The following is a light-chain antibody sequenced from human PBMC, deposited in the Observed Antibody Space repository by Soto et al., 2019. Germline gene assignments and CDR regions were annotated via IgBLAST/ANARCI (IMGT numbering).Light chain of an antibody. J-gene: IGLJ3*02. CDR1: TGAVTNDHY. CDR3: LLFSGGVHV. V-gene: IGLV7-43*01. CDR2: RTS. Sequence: QTVLTQEPSLTVSPGGTVTLTCASSTGAVTNDHYPNWYQQKPGQAPRALIYRTSNKHSWTPARFSASLLGGKAALTLSGAQSEDEAEYYCLLFSGGVHVFGGGTKLTVL.